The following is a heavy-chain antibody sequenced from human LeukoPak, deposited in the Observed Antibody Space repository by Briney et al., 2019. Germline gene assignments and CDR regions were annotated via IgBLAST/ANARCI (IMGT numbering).Heavy chain of an antibody. CDR2: IKSKTDGGTT. J-gene: IGHJ6*02. V-gene: IGHV3-15*01. CDR3: TAHSTTWPYYGMDV. CDR1: GFTFSNAR. Sequence: GGSLRLSCAASGFTFSNARMSWVRQAPGKGLEWVGRIKSKTDGGTTDYAAPVKGRFPISRDDSKNTLYLQMNSLKTEDTAVYFCTAHSTTWPYYGMDVWGQGTTVTVSS. D-gene: IGHD6-13*01.